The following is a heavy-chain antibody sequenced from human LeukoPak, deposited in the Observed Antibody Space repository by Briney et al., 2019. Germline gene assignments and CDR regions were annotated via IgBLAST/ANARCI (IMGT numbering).Heavy chain of an antibody. CDR2: IYTSGST. CDR3: ASTPRYYYYYMDV. V-gene: IGHV4-4*09. D-gene: IGHD2-15*01. Sequence: SSETLFLTCTVSGGSMSSYYWSWIRQPPGKGLEWIGYIYTSGSTNYNPFLKSRVTISVDTSTNQFSLKLSSVTAADTAVYYCASTPRYYYYYMDVWGKGTTVTVSS. J-gene: IGHJ6*03. CDR1: GGSMSSYY.